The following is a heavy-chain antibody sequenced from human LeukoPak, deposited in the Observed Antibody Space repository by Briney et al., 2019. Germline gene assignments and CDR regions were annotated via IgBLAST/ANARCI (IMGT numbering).Heavy chain of an antibody. CDR1: GGSFSGYY. V-gene: IGHV4-34*01. CDR3: AIVWVGIVVPAAIRKDWFVP. Sequence: SETLSLTCAVYGGSFSGYYWSWIRQPPGKGLEWIGEINHSGSTNYNPSLKSRVTISVDTSKNQFSLKLSSVTAADTAVYYCAIVWVGIVVPAAIRKDWFVPWGQGTLVTVSS. J-gene: IGHJ5*02. D-gene: IGHD2-2*02. CDR2: INHSGST.